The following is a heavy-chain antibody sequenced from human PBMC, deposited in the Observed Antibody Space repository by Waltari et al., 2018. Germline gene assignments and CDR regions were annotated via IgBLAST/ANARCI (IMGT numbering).Heavy chain of an antibody. Sequence: QVQLVQSGAEVKKPGASVKVSCRASGYSFTTYDITWARLAPGQGLEWRGWVNPISGNTNSAQKFQGRVSMTGDPSINTAYMEVSSLTFDDTAVYYCARAVRNQLLSDPWGQGTLVVVSS. V-gene: IGHV1-8*02. CDR1: GYSFTTYD. D-gene: IGHD2-2*01. CDR3: ARAVRNQLLSDP. CDR2: VNPISGNT. J-gene: IGHJ5*02.